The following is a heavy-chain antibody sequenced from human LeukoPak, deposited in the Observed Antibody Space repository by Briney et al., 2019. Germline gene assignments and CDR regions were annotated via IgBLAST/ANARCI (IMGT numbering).Heavy chain of an antibody. D-gene: IGHD5-24*01. J-gene: IGHJ3*02. CDR2: INPNSGGT. V-gene: IGHV1-2*02. CDR3: ARDRSYNDAFDI. CDR1: GYTLTELS. Sequence: ASVKVSCKVSGYTLTELSMHWVRQAPGQGLEWMGWINPNSGGTNYAQKFQGRVTMTRDTSISTAYMELSRLRSDDTAVYYCARDRSYNDAFDIWGQGTMVTVSS.